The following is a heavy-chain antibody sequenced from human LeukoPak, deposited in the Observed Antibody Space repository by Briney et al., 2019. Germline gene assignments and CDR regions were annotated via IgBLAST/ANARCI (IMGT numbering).Heavy chain of an antibody. CDR2: TYEGGST. V-gene: IGHV3-53*01. Sequence: GGSLRLSCVVSGCSVSRSSITWVRLAPGKGLEWVSITYEGGSTDYADSVKGRFTISRDSSKNTVYLQLSSLRSEDTAIYYCTRARPIDFWGQGTLVIVSS. CDR1: GCSVSRSS. J-gene: IGHJ4*02. CDR3: TRARPIDF.